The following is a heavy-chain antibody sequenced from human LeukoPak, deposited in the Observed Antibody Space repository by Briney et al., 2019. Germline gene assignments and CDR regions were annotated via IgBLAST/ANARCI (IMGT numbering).Heavy chain of an antibody. D-gene: IGHD4-23*01. J-gene: IGHJ4*02. Sequence: PGGSLRLSCAASGFTVSSNYMSWVRQAPGKGLEWVSVIYSGGSTYYADSVKGRFTISRDNSMNTVYLQMNSLRTEDTAVYYCARESRGGNPFDYWGQGTLVTVSS. V-gene: IGHV3-66*02. CDR3: ARESRGGNPFDY. CDR1: GFTVSSNY. CDR2: IYSGGST.